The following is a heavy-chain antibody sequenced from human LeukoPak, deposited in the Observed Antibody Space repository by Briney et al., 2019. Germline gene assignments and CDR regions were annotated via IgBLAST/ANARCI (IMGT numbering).Heavy chain of an antibody. V-gene: IGHV1-3*03. CDR3: ARGYSSGWDDAFDI. Sequence: ASVKVSCKASGYTFTSYAMHWVRQAPGQRLEWMGWINAGNGNTKYSQEFQGRVTITRDTSASTAYMELSSLRSEDTAVYYCARGYSSGWDDAFDIWGQGTMVTVSS. CDR2: INAGNGNT. J-gene: IGHJ3*02. D-gene: IGHD6-19*01. CDR1: GYTFTSYA.